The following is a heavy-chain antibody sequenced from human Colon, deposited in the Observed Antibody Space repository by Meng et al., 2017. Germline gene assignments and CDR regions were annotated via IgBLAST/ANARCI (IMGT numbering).Heavy chain of an antibody. D-gene: IGHD3-10*01. J-gene: IGHJ6*02. V-gene: IGHV3-13*01. CDR1: GFTFSSYD. CDR3: ARSIARSGSYYNYYYYGMDV. Sequence: GESLKISCAASGFTFSSYDMHWVRQGTGKGLEWGSAIGTAGDTYYPGSVKGRVTISRENAKNSLYLQMNSLRAGDTAVYYCARSIARSGSYYNYYYYGMDVWGQGTTVTVSS. CDR2: IGTAGDT.